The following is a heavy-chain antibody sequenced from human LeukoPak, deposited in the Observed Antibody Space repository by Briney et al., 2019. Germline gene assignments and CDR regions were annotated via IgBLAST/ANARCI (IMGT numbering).Heavy chain of an antibody. Sequence: SETLSLTCTDSGGSLSPYYWSWIRQPPGKRLEGIGYIYHNGDTNYSPSLKSRITLLLHPSHTQFSLTLRSVPAADTAVYYCARILGDNSLDFWGQGALVTVSS. CDR2: IYHNGDT. D-gene: IGHD3-16*01. V-gene: IGHV4-59*08. J-gene: IGHJ4*02. CDR1: GGSLSPYY. CDR3: ARILGDNSLDF.